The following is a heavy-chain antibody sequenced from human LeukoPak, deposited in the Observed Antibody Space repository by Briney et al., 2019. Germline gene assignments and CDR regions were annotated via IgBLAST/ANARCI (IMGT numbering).Heavy chain of an antibody. CDR1: GGSISSYY. V-gene: IGHV4-59*01. D-gene: IGHD3-22*01. Sequence: SVTLSLTCTVSGGSISSYYWSWIRQPPGKGLEWIGYIYYSGSTNYNPSLKSRVTISVDTSKNQFSLKLSSVTAADTAVYYCASLDYDSSGYASDYWGQGTLVTVSS. CDR2: IYYSGST. CDR3: ASLDYDSSGYASDY. J-gene: IGHJ4*02.